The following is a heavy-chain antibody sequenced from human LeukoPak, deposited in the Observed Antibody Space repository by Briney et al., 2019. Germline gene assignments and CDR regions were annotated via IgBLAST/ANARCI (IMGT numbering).Heavy chain of an antibody. V-gene: IGHV4-39*07. D-gene: IGHD3-3*01. J-gene: IGHJ6*03. Sequence: SETLSLTCTVSGGSISSSSYYWGWIRQPPGKGLEWIGSIYYSGSTYYNPSLKSRVTISVDTSKNQFSLKLSSVTAADTAVYYCATDFWSGYYRAPELDYYMDVWGKGTTVTVSS. CDR2: IYYSGST. CDR3: ATDFWSGYYRAPELDYYMDV. CDR1: GGSISSSSYY.